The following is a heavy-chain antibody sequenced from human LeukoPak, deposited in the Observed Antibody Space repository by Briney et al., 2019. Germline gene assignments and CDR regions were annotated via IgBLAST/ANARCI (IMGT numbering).Heavy chain of an antibody. D-gene: IGHD5-24*01. V-gene: IGHV3-48*03. Sequence: PGGSLRLSCVASGFTLSDYEMNWVRQAPGKGLEWVSYIGGTGTTRYYADSVKGRFTISRDNAKNSQYLEMSSLRAEDTAVYYCARGGYTRLNAWGQGTLVIVSS. J-gene: IGHJ5*02. CDR1: GFTLSDYE. CDR3: ARGGYTRLNA. CDR2: IGGTGTTR.